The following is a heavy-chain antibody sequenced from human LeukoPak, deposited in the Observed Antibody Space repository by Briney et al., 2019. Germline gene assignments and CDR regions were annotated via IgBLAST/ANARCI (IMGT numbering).Heavy chain of an antibody. D-gene: IGHD3-22*01. V-gene: IGHV4-4*07. CDR3: ARDLGGTYYYDSSGYFAFDI. CDR2: IYTSGRT. J-gene: IGHJ3*02. CDR1: GGSISSYY. Sequence: SETLSLTCTVSGGSISSYYWSWLRQPAGKGLEWIGRIYTSGRTNYNPSLKSRVTMSVDTSKNQFSLKLSSVTAADTAVYYCARDLGGTYYYDSSGYFAFDIWGQGTMVTVSS.